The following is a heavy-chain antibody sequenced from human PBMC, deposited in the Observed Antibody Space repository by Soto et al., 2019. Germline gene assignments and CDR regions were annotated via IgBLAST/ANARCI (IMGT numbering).Heavy chain of an antibody. J-gene: IGHJ6*02. CDR2: INPNSGGT. CDR1: GYTFTGYY. V-gene: IGHV1-2*04. Sequence: GASVKVSCKASGYTFTGYYMHWVRQAPGQGLEWMGWINPNSGGTNYAQKFQGWVTMTRDTSISTAYMELSRLRSDDTAVYYCARDTTAFYGMDVWGQGTTVTVSS. CDR3: ARDTTAFYGMDV. D-gene: IGHD4-4*01.